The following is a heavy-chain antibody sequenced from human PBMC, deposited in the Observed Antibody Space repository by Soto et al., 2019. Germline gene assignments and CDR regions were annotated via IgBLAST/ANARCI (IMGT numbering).Heavy chain of an antibody. D-gene: IGHD3-3*01. CDR2: ISGSGGST. Sequence: GGSLRLSCAASGFTFSSYAMSWVRQAPGKGLEWVSAISGSGGSTYYADSVKGRFTISRDNSKNTLDLQMNSLRAEDTAVYYCAKTRPDQITIFGAPPGLYYMDVWGKGTTVTVSS. CDR1: GFTFSSYA. V-gene: IGHV3-23*01. J-gene: IGHJ6*03. CDR3: AKTRPDQITIFGAPPGLYYMDV.